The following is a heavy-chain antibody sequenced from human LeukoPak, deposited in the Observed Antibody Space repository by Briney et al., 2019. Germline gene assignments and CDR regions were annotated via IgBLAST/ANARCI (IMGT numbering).Heavy chain of an antibody. V-gene: IGHV4-34*01. CDR2: INHSGST. CDR3: ARATASYYFDY. CDR1: GGSFSGYY. Sequence: SETLSLTCAVYGGSFSGYYWSWIREPPGKGLEWIGEINHSGSTNYNPSLKSRVTISVDTSKNQFSLKLSSVTAADTDVYYCARATASYYFDYWGQGTLVTVSS. J-gene: IGHJ4*02.